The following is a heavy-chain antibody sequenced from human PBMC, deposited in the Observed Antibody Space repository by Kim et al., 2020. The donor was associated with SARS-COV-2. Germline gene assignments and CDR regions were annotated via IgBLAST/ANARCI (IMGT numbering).Heavy chain of an antibody. CDR2: INHSGST. J-gene: IGHJ4*02. Sequence: SETLSLTCAVYGGSFSGYYWSWIRQPPGKGLEWIGEINHSGSTNYNPSLKSRVTISVDTSKNQFSLKLSSVTAADTAVYYCARAQTYYYGSGSLRLDYWGQGTLVTVSS. V-gene: IGHV4-34*01. CDR3: ARAQTYYYGSGSLRLDY. CDR1: GGSFSGYY. D-gene: IGHD3-10*01.